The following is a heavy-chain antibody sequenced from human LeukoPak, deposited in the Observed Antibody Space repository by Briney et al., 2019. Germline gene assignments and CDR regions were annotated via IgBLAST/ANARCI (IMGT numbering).Heavy chain of an antibody. CDR3: ARYSSSWYGAAFDI. CDR1: GFTFSSYS. D-gene: IGHD6-13*01. J-gene: IGHJ3*02. Sequence: QSGGSLRLSCAASGFTFSSYSMNWVRQAPGKGLEWVSYISSSSSTIYYADSVEGRFTISRDNAKNSLYLQMNSLRAEDTAVYYCARYSSSWYGAAFDIWGQGTMVTVSS. CDR2: ISSSSSTI. V-gene: IGHV3-48*01.